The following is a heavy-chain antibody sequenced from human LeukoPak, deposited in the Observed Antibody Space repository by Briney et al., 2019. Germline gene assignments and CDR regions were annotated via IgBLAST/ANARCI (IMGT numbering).Heavy chain of an antibody. CDR1: GFTFSSYA. CDR2: ISYDGSNK. CDR3: ARDVLHSGSYYMDC. D-gene: IGHD1-26*01. Sequence: PGRSLRLSCAASGFTFSSYAMHWVRQAPGKGLEWVAVISYDGSNKYYADSVKGRFTISRDNSKNTLYLQMNSLRAEDTAVYYCARDVLHSGSYYMDCRGQGTLVTVSS. J-gene: IGHJ4*02. V-gene: IGHV3-30*04.